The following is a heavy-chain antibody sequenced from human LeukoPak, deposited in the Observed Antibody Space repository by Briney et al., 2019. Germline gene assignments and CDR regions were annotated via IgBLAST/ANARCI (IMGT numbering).Heavy chain of an antibody. CDR1: GGSISSSSYY. CDR3: ARDKKRVGATPFDY. CDR2: IYYSGST. J-gene: IGHJ4*02. V-gene: IGHV4-39*07. D-gene: IGHD1-26*01. Sequence: SETLSLTCTVSGGSISSSSYYWGWIRQPPGKGLEWIGSIYYSGSTYYNPSLKSRVTITVDTSKNQFSLKLSSVTAADTAVYYCARDKKRVGATPFDYWGQGTLVTVSS.